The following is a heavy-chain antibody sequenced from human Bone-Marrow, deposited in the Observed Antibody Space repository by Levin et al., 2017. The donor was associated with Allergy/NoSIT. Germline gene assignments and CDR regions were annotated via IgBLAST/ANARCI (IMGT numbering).Heavy chain of an antibody. Sequence: GGSLRLSCTASGFSFSTSWMSWVRQAPGKGLEWVAYMKYDGRERYYVDSVKGRFTISRDNAKNSLFLQMNSLRAEDTAVYYCARVFDYDVWSDRLSRPYYMDFWGKGTTVTVSS. J-gene: IGHJ6*03. CDR2: MKYDGRER. CDR3: ARVFDYDVWSDRLSRPYYMDF. CDR1: GFSFSTSW. V-gene: IGHV3-7*03. D-gene: IGHD3-3*01.